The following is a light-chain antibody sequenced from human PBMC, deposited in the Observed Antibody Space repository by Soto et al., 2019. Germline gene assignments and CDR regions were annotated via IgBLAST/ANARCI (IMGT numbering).Light chain of an antibody. V-gene: IGLV1-44*01. CDR2: NNN. CDR3: AAWDDSLDGYVV. Sequence: QPVLTQPPSASGTPGQRVTISCSGSSSNIGSNTVNWYQQLPGTAPRLLIYNNNQRPSGVPDRFSGSKSGTSASLAVSGLQSEDDADYYCAAWDDSLDGYVVFGGGTKVTVL. J-gene: IGLJ2*01. CDR1: SSNIGSNT.